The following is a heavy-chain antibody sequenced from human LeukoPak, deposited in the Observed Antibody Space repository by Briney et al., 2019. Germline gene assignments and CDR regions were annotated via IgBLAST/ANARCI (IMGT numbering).Heavy chain of an antibody. CDR3: ATGALEWLLLDRGYYFDY. V-gene: IGHV1-46*01. CDR1: GYTFTSDY. D-gene: IGHD3-3*01. CDR2: INPSGGST. Sequence: ASVKVSCKASGYTFTSDYMHWLRQAPGQGLEWMGIINPSGGSTSYAQKFQGRVTMTRDMSTSTVYMELSSLRSEDTAVYYCATGALEWLLLDRGYYFDYWGQGTLVTVSS. J-gene: IGHJ4*02.